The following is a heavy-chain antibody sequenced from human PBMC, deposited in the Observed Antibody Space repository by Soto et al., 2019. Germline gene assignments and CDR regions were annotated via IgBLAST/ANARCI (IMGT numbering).Heavy chain of an antibody. Sequence: SETLSLTCTVSGGSVSRGIYYWSWMRQPPGKGLEWIGYIYYSGNTNYNPSLKSRVTISVDTSKNQFSLKLSSVTAADTVVYYCARDKYCRGGYCYSEGAFDIWGQGTMVTVS. V-gene: IGHV4-61*01. CDR1: GGSVSRGIYY. CDR3: ARDKYCRGGYCYSEGAFDI. J-gene: IGHJ3*02. D-gene: IGHD2-15*01. CDR2: IYYSGNT.